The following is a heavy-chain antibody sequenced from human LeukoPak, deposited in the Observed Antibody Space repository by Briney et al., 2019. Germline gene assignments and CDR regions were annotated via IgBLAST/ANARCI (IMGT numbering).Heavy chain of an antibody. CDR2: MNLKSGYT. J-gene: IGHJ4*02. CDR3: ARVAGSIDY. CDR1: GYSFTTYD. D-gene: IGHD1-26*01. Sequence: ASVKVSCKASGYSFTTYDINWVRQATGQGLEWMGWMNLKSGYTGYAQKFQGRVTITRDASTSTVYMELSSLRSEDTAVYYCARVAGSIDYWGQGTLVTVSS. V-gene: IGHV1-8*03.